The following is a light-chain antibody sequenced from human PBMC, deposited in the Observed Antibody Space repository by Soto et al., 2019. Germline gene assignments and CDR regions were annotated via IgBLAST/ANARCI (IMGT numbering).Light chain of an antibody. CDR2: DVS. CDR1: SSDVGGYNY. CDR3: SSYTSSSTPYV. Sequence: QSVLTQPASVSRAPGHSITISCTGTSSDVGGYNYVSWYQQHPGKAPKLMIYDVSNRPSGVSNRFSGSKSGNTASLTISGLQAEDEADYYCSSYTSSSTPYVFGTGTKVTVL. J-gene: IGLJ1*01. V-gene: IGLV2-14*01.